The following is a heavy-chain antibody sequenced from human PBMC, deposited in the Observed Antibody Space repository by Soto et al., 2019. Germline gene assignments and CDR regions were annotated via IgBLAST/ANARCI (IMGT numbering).Heavy chain of an antibody. V-gene: IGHV4-39*01. CDR2: IYYSGST. Sequence: AETLSYTYTLSGRSSRSSRYYGRWSRQRPGKGLEWIGSIYYSGSTYYNPSLKSRVTISVDTSKNQFSLKLSSVTAADTAVYYCARLIKGEPPPFYYYYGMDVWGQGTTVS. CDR3: ARLIKGEPPPFYYYYGMDV. CDR1: GRSSRSSRYY. D-gene: IGHD3-16*01. J-gene: IGHJ6*02.